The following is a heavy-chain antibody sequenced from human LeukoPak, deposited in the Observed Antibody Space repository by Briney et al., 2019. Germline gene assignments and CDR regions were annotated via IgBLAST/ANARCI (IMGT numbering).Heavy chain of an antibody. Sequence: GGSLRLSCAVSGFTVSSNYMSWVRQAPGKGLEWVSVLYNGGNTYYADSVKGRFTVSRDNSKNTLYLQMNSLRAEDTAVYYCARGLLWLFGGQGTLVTVSS. CDR1: GFTVSSNY. CDR2: LYNGGNT. CDR3: ARGLLWLF. D-gene: IGHD3-10*01. V-gene: IGHV3-53*01. J-gene: IGHJ4*02.